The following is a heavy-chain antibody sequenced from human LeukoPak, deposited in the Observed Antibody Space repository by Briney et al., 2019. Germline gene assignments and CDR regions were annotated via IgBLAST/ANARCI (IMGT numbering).Heavy chain of an antibody. CDR1: GFTYTNYW. D-gene: IGHD3-16*01. V-gene: IGHV3-7*01. J-gene: IGHJ4*02. CDR2: IKQDGSER. CDR3: ARGSMHVYHLYTDY. Sequence: PGGSLRLSCAASGFTYTNYWVSWFRQAPGQGLEWVASIKQDGSERYYVDSVKGRFTISRDNAKNSLFLQLSSLRVEDTAVHYCARGSMHVYHLYTDYWGQGTLVTVSS.